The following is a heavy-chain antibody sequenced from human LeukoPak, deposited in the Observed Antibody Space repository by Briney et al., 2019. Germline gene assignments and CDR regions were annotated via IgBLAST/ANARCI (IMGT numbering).Heavy chain of an antibody. J-gene: IGHJ4*02. V-gene: IGHV3-30*02. CDR2: IRYDGSNK. CDR1: GFTFSSYA. Sequence: GGSLRLSCAASGFTFSSYAMSWVRQAPGKGLEWVAFIRYDGSNKYYADSVKGRFTISRDNSKNTLYLQMNSLRAEDTAVYYCAKAGVLLWFGEPPPRFDYWGQGTLVTVSS. CDR3: AKAGVLLWFGEPPPRFDY. D-gene: IGHD3-10*01.